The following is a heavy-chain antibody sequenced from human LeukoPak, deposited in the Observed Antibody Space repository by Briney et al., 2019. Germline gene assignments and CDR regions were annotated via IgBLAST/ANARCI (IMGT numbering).Heavy chain of an antibody. CDR1: GGSFSGYY. CDR3: ARSRYDSSGYHP. Sequence: PSETLSLTCAVYGGSFSGYYWSWIRQPPGKGLEWIGEINHSGSTNYNPSLKSRVTILVDTSKNQFSLKLSSVTAADTAVYYCARSRYDSSGYHPWGQGTLVTVSS. V-gene: IGHV4-34*01. J-gene: IGHJ5*02. CDR2: INHSGST. D-gene: IGHD3-22*01.